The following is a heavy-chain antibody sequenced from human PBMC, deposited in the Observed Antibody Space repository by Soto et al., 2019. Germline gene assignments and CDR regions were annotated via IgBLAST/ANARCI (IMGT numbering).Heavy chain of an antibody. D-gene: IGHD2-8*01. CDR1: GFTFRSYW. V-gene: IGHV3-7*01. J-gene: IGHJ4*02. CDR3: ARDPGYCTNGVCYSFDY. Sequence: GGSLILSCAASGFTFRSYWMSWVRQAPGKGLEWVANIKQDGSEKYYVDSVKGRFTISRDNAKNSLYLQMNSLRAEDTAVYYCARDPGYCTNGVCYSFDYWGQGTLVTVSS. CDR2: IKQDGSEK.